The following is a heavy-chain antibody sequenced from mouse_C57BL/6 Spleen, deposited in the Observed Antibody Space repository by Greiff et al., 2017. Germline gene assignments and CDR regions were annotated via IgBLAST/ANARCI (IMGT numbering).Heavy chain of an antibody. CDR1: GYTFTSYW. D-gene: IGHD2-5*01. CDR3: AGEDCYSNYFDV. Sequence: QVQLQQSGAELVRPGSSVKLSCKASGYTFTSYWMEWVKQRPGQGLEWIGNIYPYDGVTHYNTKFKDKATLTVDKSTRTAYMQLSSLTSEDSAVCYCAGEDCYSNYFDVGGTGTPVTVSS. J-gene: IGHJ1*03. CDR2: IYPYDGVT. V-gene: IGHV1-61*01.